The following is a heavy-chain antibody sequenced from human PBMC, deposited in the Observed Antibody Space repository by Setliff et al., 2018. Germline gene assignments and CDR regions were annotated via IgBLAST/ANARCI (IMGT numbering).Heavy chain of an antibody. CDR1: GYTFTSYG. J-gene: IGHJ3*01. Sequence: ASVKVSCKASGYTFTSYGLSWVRQAPGQGLEWMGRISVYNGNTNYGQKYQGRVAMTTDTSTNTVYMELRSLRSDDTAVYFCVREYSGGGLTWGQGTMVT. V-gene: IGHV1-18*01. CDR2: ISVYNGNT. CDR3: VREYSGGGLT. D-gene: IGHD1-26*01.